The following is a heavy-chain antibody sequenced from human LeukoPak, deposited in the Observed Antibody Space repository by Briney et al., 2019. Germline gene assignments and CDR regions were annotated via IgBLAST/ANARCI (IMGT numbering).Heavy chain of an antibody. Sequence: SETLSLTCTVSGGSISGSSYYWGWIRQPPGTGLEWIGSIYYSGSTYYNPSLKSRVTISVDTSKNQFSLKLSSVTAADTAVYYCAGGDIVVVVAATHFDYWGQGTLVTVSS. CDR2: IYYSGST. D-gene: IGHD2-15*01. CDR3: AGGDIVVVVAATHFDY. CDR1: GGSISGSSYY. J-gene: IGHJ4*02. V-gene: IGHV4-39*01.